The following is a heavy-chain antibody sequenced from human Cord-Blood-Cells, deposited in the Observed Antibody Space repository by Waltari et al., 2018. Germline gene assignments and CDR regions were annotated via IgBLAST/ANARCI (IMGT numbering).Heavy chain of an antibody. V-gene: IGHV4-4*07. Sequence: PGLVKPSETLSLTCTVSGGSISRYYWSWIRQPAGKGLEWIGRIYTSGSTNYNPSLKSRVTTSVDTSKNQFSLKLSSVTAADTAVYYCARAPALDAQNWFDPWGQGTLVTVSS. D-gene: IGHD1-1*01. CDR2: IYTSGST. J-gene: IGHJ5*02. CDR1: GGSISRYY. CDR3: ARAPALDAQNWFDP.